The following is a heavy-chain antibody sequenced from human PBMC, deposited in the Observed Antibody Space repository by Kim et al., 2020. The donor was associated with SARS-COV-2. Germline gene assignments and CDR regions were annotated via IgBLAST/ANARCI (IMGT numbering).Heavy chain of an antibody. Sequence: GGSLRLSCVASGITFSSYWVSWVRQAPGKGLEWVANIKPDGSEKYYVDSVKGRFTISRDNAKNSLYLQMNSLRAEDTAVYYCLKRPYWGQGTLVTVSS. CDR1: GITFSSYW. CDR3: LKRPY. J-gene: IGHJ4*02. D-gene: IGHD6-6*01. CDR2: IKPDGSEK. V-gene: IGHV3-7*01.